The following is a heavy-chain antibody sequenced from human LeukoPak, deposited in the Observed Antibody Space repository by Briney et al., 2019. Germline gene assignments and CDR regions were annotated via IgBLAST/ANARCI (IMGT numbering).Heavy chain of an antibody. CDR2: IDHSGST. D-gene: IGHD3-10*01. V-gene: IGHV4-38-2*02. CDR1: GYSISSGYY. J-gene: IGHJ4*02. Sequence: SETLSLTCTVSGYSISSGYYWGWIRQPPGKGLEWTGSIDHSGSTYYNPSLKSRITISVDTSKNQFSLKLSSVTAADTAVYYCAGDVVRGVILRRVLEYWGQGTLVTVSS. CDR3: AGDVVRGVILRRVLEY.